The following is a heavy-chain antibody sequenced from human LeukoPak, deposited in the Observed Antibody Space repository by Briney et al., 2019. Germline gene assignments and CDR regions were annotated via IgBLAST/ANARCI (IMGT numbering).Heavy chain of an antibody. CDR1: GFTFISYW. Sequence: GGSLRLSCAASGFTFISYWMHWVRQAPGKGLVWVSRFNSDGSSATYAASVTGRFTISRDNAKNTLYLQMNSLRAEDTAVYYCARSGYYDSSGYYYYYYYYMDVWGKGTTVTISS. CDR3: ARSGYYDSSGYYYYYYYYMDV. J-gene: IGHJ6*03. CDR2: FNSDGSSA. D-gene: IGHD3-22*01. V-gene: IGHV3-74*01.